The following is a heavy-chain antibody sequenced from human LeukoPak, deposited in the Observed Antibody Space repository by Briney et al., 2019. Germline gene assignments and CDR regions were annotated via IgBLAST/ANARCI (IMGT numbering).Heavy chain of an antibody. CDR3: ARGTRGRGDWYFDL. CDR2: ISADKVNT. J-gene: IGHJ2*01. Sequence: ASVKVSCKASGYTFTSYGFSWVRQAPGRGLEWMAWISADKVNTNYAQKLQGRVTMSADTSTSTAYMELRSLTSDDTAVYYCARGTRGRGDWYFDLWGRGTLVTVSS. V-gene: IGHV1-18*01. D-gene: IGHD1-26*01. CDR1: GYTFTSYG.